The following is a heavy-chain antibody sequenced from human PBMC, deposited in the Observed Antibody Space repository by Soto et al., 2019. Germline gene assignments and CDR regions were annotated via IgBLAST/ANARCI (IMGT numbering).Heavy chain of an antibody. CDR3: ARDDYSNFAYYGMDV. V-gene: IGHV4-30-4*01. J-gene: IGHJ6*02. D-gene: IGHD4-4*01. CDR1: GDSISSVDHY. CDR2: IYHSGST. Sequence: QVQLQESGPGLVKPSQTLSLTCTVSGDSISSVDHYWSWIRQPPGKGLEWIGYIYHSGSTYYNPSLRSRVTISIDTPKNQFSLRLSSVTVADTAVYYCARDDYSNFAYYGMDVWGQGTTVTVSS.